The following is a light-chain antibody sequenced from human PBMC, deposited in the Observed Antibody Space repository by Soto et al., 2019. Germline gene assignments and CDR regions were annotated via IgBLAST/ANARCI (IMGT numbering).Light chain of an antibody. Sequence: QLVLTQPASVSGSPGQSITISCTGTSSDVGVYNLVSWYQQHPGKAPKLMIYEGSKRPSGVSNRFSGSKSGNTASLTISGLQAEDEADYYCCSYAGSSTFVFGTGTKLTVL. CDR1: SSDVGVYNL. J-gene: IGLJ1*01. CDR3: CSYAGSSTFV. CDR2: EGS. V-gene: IGLV2-23*03.